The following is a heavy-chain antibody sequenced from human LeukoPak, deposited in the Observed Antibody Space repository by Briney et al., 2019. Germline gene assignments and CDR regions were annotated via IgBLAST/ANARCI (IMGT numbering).Heavy chain of an antibody. CDR2: ISYDGSNK. Sequence: GRSLRLSCAASGFTFSSYAMHWVRQAPGKGLEWVAVISYDGSNKYYADSVKGRFTISRDNSKNTLYLQMNSLRAEDTAVYYCARGGHSSGYYYRLPFDYWGQGTLVTVSS. J-gene: IGHJ4*02. D-gene: IGHD3-22*01. CDR1: GFTFSSYA. V-gene: IGHV3-30-3*01. CDR3: ARGGHSSGYYYRLPFDY.